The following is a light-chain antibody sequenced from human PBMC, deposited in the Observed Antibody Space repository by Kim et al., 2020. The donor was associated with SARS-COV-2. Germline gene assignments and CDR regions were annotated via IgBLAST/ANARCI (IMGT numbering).Light chain of an antibody. CDR3: QQLNDYRPLT. CDR1: QSIRGD. CDR2: DAS. J-gene: IGKJ4*01. V-gene: IGKV1D-13*01. Sequence: SVGETVTITIRASQSIRGDLAWYQQKPGHGPTILIYDASTWVNGGPSRFSGSGSGTEFSLTISSLQSEDFATYYCQQLNDYRPLTFGGGTKVDIK.